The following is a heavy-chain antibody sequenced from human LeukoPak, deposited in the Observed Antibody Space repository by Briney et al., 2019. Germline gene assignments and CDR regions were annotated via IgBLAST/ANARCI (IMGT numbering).Heavy chain of an antibody. Sequence: SETLSLTCTVSGGSISSSSYYWGWIRQPPGKGLEWIGSIYYSGSTYYNPSLKSRVTISVDTSKNQFSLKLSSVTAADTAVYYCARLDYSPYYFDYWGQGTTVAVSS. V-gene: IGHV4-39*01. CDR2: IYYSGST. CDR3: ARLDYSPYYFDY. J-gene: IGHJ4*03. D-gene: IGHD3/OR15-3a*01. CDR1: GGSISSSSYY.